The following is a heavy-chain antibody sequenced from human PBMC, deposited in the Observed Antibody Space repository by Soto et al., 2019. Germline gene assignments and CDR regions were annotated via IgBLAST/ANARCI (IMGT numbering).Heavy chain of an antibody. Sequence: GGSLRLSCSASGFTFSSYAMHWVRQAPGKGLEYVSAISSNGGSTYYADSVKGRFTISRDNSKNTLYLQMSSLRAEDTAVYYCVKGIAVVVAPDYYYYGMDVWGQGTTVTVSS. V-gene: IGHV3-64D*08. D-gene: IGHD2-15*01. CDR3: VKGIAVVVAPDYYYYGMDV. CDR2: ISSNGGST. J-gene: IGHJ6*02. CDR1: GFTFSSYA.